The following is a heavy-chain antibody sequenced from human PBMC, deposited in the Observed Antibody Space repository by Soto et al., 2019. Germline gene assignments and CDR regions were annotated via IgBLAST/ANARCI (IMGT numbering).Heavy chain of an antibody. CDR2: ISYDGSNK. V-gene: IGHV3-30*18. J-gene: IGHJ4*02. CDR1: GFTFSSYG. CDR3: AKGFGSPPDY. Sequence: QVQLVESGGGVVQPGRSLRLSCAASGFTFSSYGMHWVRQAPGKGLEWVAVISYDGSNKYYADSVKGRFTISRDNSKNTLYRQMNRLRAEDTAVDYCAKGFGSPPDYWGQATLGNVSS. D-gene: IGHD3-3*01.